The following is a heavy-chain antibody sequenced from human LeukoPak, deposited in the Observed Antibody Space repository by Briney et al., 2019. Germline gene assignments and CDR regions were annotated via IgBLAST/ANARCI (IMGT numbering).Heavy chain of an antibody. Sequence: GGSLRLSCAASGFTFSTYSMDWVRQAPGKGLERLAYISRTSSSIYYADSVKGRFTISRDNAKNTLYLQMNGLRAEDTAVYYCARDKRYDSSGYDSWGQGTLVTVSS. V-gene: IGHV3-48*04. CDR3: ARDKRYDSSGYDS. CDR2: ISRTSSSI. CDR1: GFTFSTYS. D-gene: IGHD3-22*01. J-gene: IGHJ4*02.